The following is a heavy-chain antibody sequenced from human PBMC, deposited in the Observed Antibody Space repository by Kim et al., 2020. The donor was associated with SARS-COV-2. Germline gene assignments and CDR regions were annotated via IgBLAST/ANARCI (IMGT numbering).Heavy chain of an antibody. CDR2: IYPGDSDT. CDR1: GYSFTSYW. Sequence: GESLKISCKGSGYSFTSYWIGCVRQMPGKGLEWMGIIYPGDSDTRYSPSFQGQVTISADKSISTSYLQWFCLKASVIAMYSCARHSHGDYVNFDYWGQGT. CDR3: ARHSHGDYVNFDY. V-gene: IGHV5-51*01. J-gene: IGHJ4*02. D-gene: IGHD4-17*01.